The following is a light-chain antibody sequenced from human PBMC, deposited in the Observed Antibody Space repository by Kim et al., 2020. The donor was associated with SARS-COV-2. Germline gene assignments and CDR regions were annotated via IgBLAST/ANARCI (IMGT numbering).Light chain of an antibody. J-gene: IGKJ4*01. Sequence: EIMLTQSPGTLSLSPGERATLSCRASQSVSSSYLAWYQQKPGQAPRLLNYGASSRATGIPDRISGSASGTDFTLTISRLEPEDFAVYYYQQYSSSPDTFGEGTKVEI. CDR1: QSVSSSY. CDR2: GAS. V-gene: IGKV3-20*01. CDR3: QQYSSSPDT.